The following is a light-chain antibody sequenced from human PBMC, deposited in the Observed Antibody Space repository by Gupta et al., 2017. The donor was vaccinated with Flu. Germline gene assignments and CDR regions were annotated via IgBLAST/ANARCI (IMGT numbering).Light chain of an antibody. V-gene: IGKV1-39*01. CDR2: AAS. CDR3: QQSYSTLWT. Sequence: GDRVTITCRASQSISSYLKWYQQKPGKAPKRLIYAASSLQSGVPSRFSGSGSGTDFTITISSLQPEDFATYDCQQSYSTLWTFGQGTKVEIK. J-gene: IGKJ1*01. CDR1: QSISSY.